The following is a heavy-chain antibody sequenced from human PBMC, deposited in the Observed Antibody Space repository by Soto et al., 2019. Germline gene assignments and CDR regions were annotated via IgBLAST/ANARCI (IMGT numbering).Heavy chain of an antibody. Sequence: QVQLVQSGAEVKKPGASVKISCKTSDDRFIYYYFHWVRQAPGQGLEWMGKINPNGGSTRYSEKSQGRVTMTADRSTGTLYMELSSLRSEDTALYFCAREAYSTSWYYFDSWGQGSLVTVSS. CDR2: INPNGGST. CDR3: AREAYSTSWYYFDS. J-gene: IGHJ4*02. V-gene: IGHV1-46*01. CDR1: DDRFIYYY. D-gene: IGHD2-2*01.